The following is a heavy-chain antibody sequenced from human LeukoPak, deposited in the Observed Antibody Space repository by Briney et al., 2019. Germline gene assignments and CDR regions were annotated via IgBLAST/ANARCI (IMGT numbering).Heavy chain of an antibody. Sequence: SETLSLTCAVYGGSFSGYYWSWIRQPPGKGLEWIGEINHSGSTNYNPSLKSRVTISVDTSKNQFSLKLSSVTAADTAVYYCARGSPPFEVVWGYYYYYYMDVWGKGTTVTVSS. CDR2: INHSGST. J-gene: IGHJ6*03. D-gene: IGHD2-21*01. CDR1: GGSFSGYY. V-gene: IGHV4-34*01. CDR3: ARGSPPFEVVWGYYYYYYMDV.